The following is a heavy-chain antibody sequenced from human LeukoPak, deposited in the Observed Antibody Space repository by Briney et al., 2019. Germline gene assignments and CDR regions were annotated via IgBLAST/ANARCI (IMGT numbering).Heavy chain of an antibody. CDR2: ISGSGGST. D-gene: IGHD5-12*01. Sequence: PGGSLRLSCAASGFTFSSYAMSWVRQAPGKGLEWVSAISGSGGSTYYADSVKGRFTISRDNAKNSLYLQMNSLRAEDTAVYYCARDLSGYSGYDPIYYYYYMDVWGKGTTVTISS. CDR1: GFTFSSYA. CDR3: ARDLSGYSGYDPIYYYYYMDV. V-gene: IGHV3-23*01. J-gene: IGHJ6*03.